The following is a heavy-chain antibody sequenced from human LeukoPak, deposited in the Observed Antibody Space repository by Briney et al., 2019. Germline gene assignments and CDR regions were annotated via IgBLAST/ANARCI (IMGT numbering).Heavy chain of an antibody. D-gene: IGHD5-24*01. CDR3: ARRRDGGFDY. CDR2: IKQDGSEK. Sequence: GGSLRLSCAAPGFTFSNDWMSWVRQAPGKGLEWVANIKQDGSEKYYVDSVKGRFTISRDNAKNSLYLQMNSLRAEDTAVYYCARRRDGGFDYWGQGTLVTVSS. J-gene: IGHJ4*02. CDR1: GFTFSNDW. V-gene: IGHV3-7*01.